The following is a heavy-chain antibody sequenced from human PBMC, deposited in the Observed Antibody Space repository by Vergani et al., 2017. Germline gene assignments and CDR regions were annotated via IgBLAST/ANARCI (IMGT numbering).Heavy chain of an antibody. CDR1: GFTFDDYA. CDR3: ARAVRGYSYGYQGGAFDI. J-gene: IGHJ3*02. CDR2: INWNSGSI. V-gene: IGHV3-9*01. Sequence: EVQLVESGGGLVQPGRSLRLSCAASGFTFDDYAMHWVRQAPGKGLEWVSSINWNSGSIAYADSVKGRFTISRDNAKNSLYLQMNSLRTEDTALYYCARAVRGYSYGYQGGAFDIWGQGTMVTVSS. D-gene: IGHD5-18*01.